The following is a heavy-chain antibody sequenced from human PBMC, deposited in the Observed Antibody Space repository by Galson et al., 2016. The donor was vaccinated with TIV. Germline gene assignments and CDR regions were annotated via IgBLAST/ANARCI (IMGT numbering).Heavy chain of an antibody. CDR3: AEVITENVYYSGMDV. J-gene: IGHJ6*02. CDR2: ISYDGNSK. D-gene: IGHD1-20*01. V-gene: IGHV3-30-3*02. Sequence: SLRLSCAASSFIFSGHAMHWVRQAPGKGLEWVALISYDGNSKYYADSVRGRFTISRDNSKNTLYLQMSSLRAEDTAVYYCAEVITENVYYSGMDVWGQGTTVIVSS. CDR1: SFIFSGHA.